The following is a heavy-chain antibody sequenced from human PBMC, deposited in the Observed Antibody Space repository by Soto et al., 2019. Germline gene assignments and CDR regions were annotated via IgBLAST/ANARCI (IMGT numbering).Heavy chain of an antibody. CDR3: ARDRLKYGEQGSYFAL. CDR2: IIPIFGTA. J-gene: IGHJ2*01. CDR1: GGTFSSYA. D-gene: IGHD4-17*01. V-gene: IGHV1-69*12. Sequence: QVQLVQSEAEVKKPGSSVKVSCKASGGTFSSYAISWVRQAPGQGLEWMGGIIPIFGTANYAQKFHGRVTNTADESTSTAYMELSSLRSEVTSVYYCARDRLKYGEQGSYFALWGCGTLFIVS.